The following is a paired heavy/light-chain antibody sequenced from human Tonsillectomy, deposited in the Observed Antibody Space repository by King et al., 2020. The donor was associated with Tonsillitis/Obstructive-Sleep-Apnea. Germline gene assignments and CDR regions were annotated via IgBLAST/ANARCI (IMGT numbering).Light chain of an antibody. CDR3: QQYNKRPYT. J-gene: IGKJ2*01. CDR1: QSVDST. Sequence: EIVMTQSPATLSVSPGERVSLSCRASQSVDSTLAWYRQKPGQAPRLLIYGASTRATGIPGRLSGSGSGTEFNLTISSLQSEDFAVYYCQQYNKRPYTFGQGTKLEIK. CDR2: GAS. V-gene: IGKV3-15*01.
Heavy chain of an antibody. CDR1: GFTFSYHD. J-gene: IGHJ4*02. CDR2: IGVSSDT. D-gene: IGHD7-27*01. CDR3: VREGANWEFDS. Sequence: EVQLIESGGDLVPPGGSLRLSCAASGFTFSYHDMHWVRQTTGKGLEWVSGIGVSSDTYYPNSVRGRFTIARENAKSSLYLQMNDLTAEDTALYYCVREGANWEFDSWGPGTLVTVSS. V-gene: IGHV3-13*04.